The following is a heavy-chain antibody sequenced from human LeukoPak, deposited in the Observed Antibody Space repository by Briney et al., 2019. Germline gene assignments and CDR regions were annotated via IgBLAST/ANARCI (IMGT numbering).Heavy chain of an antibody. CDR3: ARTRRDAHLTPLKY. V-gene: IGHV4-59*01. D-gene: IGHD5-24*01. CDR2: ISSSGST. J-gene: IGHJ4*02. Sequence: PSETLSLTCTVSGASISRYYWNWLRQPPGKGLEWIGYISSSGSTNYSFSLKSRVTISVDTSKNQLSLKLSSVTAADTAMYYCARTRRDAHLTPLKYWGQGTLVSVSS. CDR1: GASISRYY.